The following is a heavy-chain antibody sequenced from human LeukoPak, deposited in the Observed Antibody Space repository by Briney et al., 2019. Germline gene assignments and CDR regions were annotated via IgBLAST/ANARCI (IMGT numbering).Heavy chain of an antibody. CDR1: GFTFSSYA. D-gene: IGHD6-19*01. Sequence: GGSLRLSCAASGFTFSSYAISWVRQAPGKGLEWVSAVSGRGDSTYYADSVKGRFTISRDNSKNTLYLQMNSLRAEDTAVYFCARDWQTRSGWSNYWGQGTLVTVSS. J-gene: IGHJ4*02. V-gene: IGHV3-23*01. CDR2: VSGRGDST. CDR3: ARDWQTRSGWSNY.